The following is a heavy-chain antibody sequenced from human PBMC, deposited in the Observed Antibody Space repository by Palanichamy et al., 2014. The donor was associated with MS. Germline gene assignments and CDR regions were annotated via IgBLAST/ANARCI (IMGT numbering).Heavy chain of an antibody. CDR2: IWYDGNNQ. CDR1: GFTFSSYG. J-gene: IGHJ4*02. Sequence: GRSLRLSCAASGFTFSSYGMHWVRQSPGKGLEWEAVIWYDGNNQYYADSVKGRFTISRDNSKNTLYLQMNSLRAEDTAVYYCARDMGMTTVVNYYFDYWGQGTLVTVSS. D-gene: IGHD4-23*01. V-gene: IGHV3-33*01. CDR3: ARDMGMTTVVNYYFDY.